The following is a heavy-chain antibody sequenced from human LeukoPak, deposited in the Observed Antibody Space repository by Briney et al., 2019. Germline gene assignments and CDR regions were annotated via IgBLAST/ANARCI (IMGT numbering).Heavy chain of an antibody. CDR2: INHSGST. J-gene: IGHJ4*02. Sequence: PSETLSLTCAVYGGSFSGYYWSWIRQPPGKGLEWIGEINHSGSTNYNPSLKSRVTISVDTSKNQFSLKLSSVTAADTAVYYCARLRSGSYYIGWGQGTLVTVSS. CDR1: GGSFSGYY. V-gene: IGHV4-34*01. D-gene: IGHD3-10*01. CDR3: ARLRSGSYYIG.